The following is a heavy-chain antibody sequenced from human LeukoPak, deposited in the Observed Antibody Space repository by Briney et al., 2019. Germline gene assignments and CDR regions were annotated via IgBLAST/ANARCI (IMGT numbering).Heavy chain of an antibody. V-gene: IGHV4-30-4*01. CDR3: ARDFVRFASTGHYYYGMDV. D-gene: IGHD5/OR15-5a*01. J-gene: IGHJ6*04. CDR1: GGSISSGDYY. CDR2: LYYSGST. Sequence: PSETLSLTCTVSGGSISSGDYYWSWIRPPPGKDLEWIGYLYYSGSTYYNPSLKRRVTISVDTSKNQFSLKLSSVTAADTAVYYCARDFVRFASTGHYYYGMDVWGKGTTVTVSS.